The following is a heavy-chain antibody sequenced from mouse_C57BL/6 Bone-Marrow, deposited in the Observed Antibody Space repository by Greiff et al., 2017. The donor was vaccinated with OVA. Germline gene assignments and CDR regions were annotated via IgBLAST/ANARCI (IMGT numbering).Heavy chain of an antibody. D-gene: IGHD2-3*01. CDR3: ARKDGYYSPWYFDV. J-gene: IGHJ1*03. V-gene: IGHV3-6*01. CDR1: GYSITSGYY. Sequence: EVQLQQSGPGLVKPSQSLSLTCSVTGYSITSGYYWNWIRQFPGNKLEWMGYISYDGSNNYNPSLKNRISITRDTSKNQFFLKLNSVTTEDTATYYCARKDGYYSPWYFDVWGTGTTVTVSS. CDR2: ISYDGSN.